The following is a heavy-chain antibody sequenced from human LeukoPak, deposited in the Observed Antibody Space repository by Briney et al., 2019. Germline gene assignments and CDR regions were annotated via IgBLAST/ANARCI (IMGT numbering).Heavy chain of an antibody. CDR2: IYYSGST. Sequence: SETLSLTCTVSGGSISSGGYYWSWIRQHPGKGLEWIGYIYYSGSTYYNPSLKSRVTISVDTSKNQFSLKLSSVTAADTAVYYCARFFLESWFDPWAREPWSQSPQ. CDR1: GGSISSGGYY. D-gene: IGHD3-3*01. J-gene: IGHJ5*02. V-gene: IGHV4-31*03. CDR3: ARFFLESWFDP.